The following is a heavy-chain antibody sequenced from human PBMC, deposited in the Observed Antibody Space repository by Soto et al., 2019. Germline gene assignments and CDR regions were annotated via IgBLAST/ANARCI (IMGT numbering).Heavy chain of an antibody. CDR3: ARAVPAYYDFWSGYYNY. J-gene: IGHJ4*02. Sequence: ASVKVSCKASGGTFSSYAISWVRQAPGQGLEWMGGIIPIFGTANYAQKFQGRVTITADESTSTAYMELSSLRSEDTAVYYCARAVPAYYDFWSGYYNYWGQGTLVTVSS. CDR1: GGTFSSYA. D-gene: IGHD3-3*01. V-gene: IGHV1-69*13. CDR2: IIPIFGTA.